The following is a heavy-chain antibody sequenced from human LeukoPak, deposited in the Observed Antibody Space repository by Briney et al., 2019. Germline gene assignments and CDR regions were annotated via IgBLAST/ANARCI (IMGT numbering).Heavy chain of an antibody. Sequence: SETLSLTCVVYGGAFSGYYWSWIRQPPGKGLGWVGEINHSGSTNYNPSFKSRVTISVDTSKNQFSLKLSSVTAADTAVYYCARPYSSSWYRFDYWGQGTLVTVSS. D-gene: IGHD6-13*01. CDR3: ARPYSSSWYRFDY. J-gene: IGHJ4*02. V-gene: IGHV4-34*01. CDR2: INHSGST. CDR1: GGAFSGYY.